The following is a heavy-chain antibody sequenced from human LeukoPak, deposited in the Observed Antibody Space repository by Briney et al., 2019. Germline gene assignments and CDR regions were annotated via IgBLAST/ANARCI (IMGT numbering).Heavy chain of an antibody. CDR1: GFTFRTYS. CDR2: ISSTSTYI. V-gene: IGHV3-21*06. CDR3: ARIIGISGTYPTDY. J-gene: IGHJ4*02. Sequence: GGSLRLSCAASGFTFRTYSMNWVRQAPGKGLEWVSSISSTSTYIYYAGSMKGRFIISRDNARNSLYLEMNSLRAEDTAVYYCARIIGISGTYPTDYWGQGTLVTVSS. D-gene: IGHD1-26*01.